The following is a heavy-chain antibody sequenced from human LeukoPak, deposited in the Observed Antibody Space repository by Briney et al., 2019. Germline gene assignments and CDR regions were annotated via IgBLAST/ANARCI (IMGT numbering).Heavy chain of an antibody. J-gene: IGHJ5*01. Sequence: GGSLRLSCAASGFTFSDTYMSWIRQPPGKGLEWVSYISGSGINYEDSVKGRFTISRDNAKNSMYLQMNSLTAEDTAVYYCARVRGSYYDGSGYYWFDSWGQGTLVTVSS. V-gene: IGHV3-11*04. CDR3: ARVRGSYYDGSGYYWFDS. D-gene: IGHD3-22*01. CDR2: ISGSGI. CDR1: GFTFSDTY.